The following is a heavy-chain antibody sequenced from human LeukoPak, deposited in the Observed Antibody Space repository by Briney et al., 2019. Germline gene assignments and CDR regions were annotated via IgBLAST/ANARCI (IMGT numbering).Heavy chain of an antibody. CDR2: INHSGST. Sequence: SETLSLTCAVYGGSFSGYYWSWIRQPPGKGLEWTGEINHSGSTNYNPSLKSRVTISVDTSKNQFSLKLSSVTAADTAVYYCARASYCSGGSCSYYYYYYMDVWGKGTTVTVSS. V-gene: IGHV4-34*01. CDR1: GGSFSGYY. CDR3: ARASYCSGGSCSYYYYYYMDV. D-gene: IGHD2-15*01. J-gene: IGHJ6*03.